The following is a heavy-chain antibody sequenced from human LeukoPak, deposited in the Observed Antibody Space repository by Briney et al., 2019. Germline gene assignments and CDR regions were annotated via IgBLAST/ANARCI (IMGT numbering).Heavy chain of an antibody. Sequence: ASVKVSCKASGYSFTSYGISWVRQAPGQGHERVGWISAYNGNTNYAQKLQGRVTMTTDTSTNTAYMDLRSLRSDDTAVYYCARATSRSGPDYWGQGTLVTVSS. D-gene: IGHD2-15*01. J-gene: IGHJ4*02. CDR3: ARATSRSGPDY. V-gene: IGHV1-18*01. CDR1: GYSFTSYG. CDR2: ISAYNGNT.